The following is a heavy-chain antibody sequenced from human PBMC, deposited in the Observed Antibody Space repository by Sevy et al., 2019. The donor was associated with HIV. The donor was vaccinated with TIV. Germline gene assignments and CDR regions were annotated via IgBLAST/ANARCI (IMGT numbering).Heavy chain of an antibody. J-gene: IGHJ4*02. CDR3: ARENIENSSSWYSDY. V-gene: IGHV1-18*01. D-gene: IGHD6-13*01. CDR2: ISAYNGNT. Sequence: ASVKVSCKASGYTFTSYGISWVRQAPGQGLEWMGWISAYNGNTNYAQKLQGRVTMTTETSTSTAYMELRSLRSDDTAVYYCARENIENSSSWYSDYWGQGTLVTVSS. CDR1: GYTFTSYG.